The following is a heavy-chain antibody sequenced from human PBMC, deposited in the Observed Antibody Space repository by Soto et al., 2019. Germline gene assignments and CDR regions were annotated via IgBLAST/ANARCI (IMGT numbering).Heavy chain of an antibody. Sequence: QVHLVQSGAEVKKPGASVKVACKTSGYTFTNYFVHWVRQAPGQGLEWMGIINPGNRITKYALKLQGRVAMTSDTSSNTVYLQLSSLRSEDTAVYSCARDPNYYDFWACSYCYHGMDVWGQGTTVTVS. CDR2: INPGNRIT. V-gene: IGHV1-46*01. CDR1: GYTFTNYF. J-gene: IGHJ6*02. D-gene: IGHD3-3*01. CDR3: ARDPNYYDFWACSYCYHGMDV.